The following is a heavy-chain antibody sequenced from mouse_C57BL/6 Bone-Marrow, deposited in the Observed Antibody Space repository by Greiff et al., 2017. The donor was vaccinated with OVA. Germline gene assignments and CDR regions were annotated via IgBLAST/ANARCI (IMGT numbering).Heavy chain of an antibody. J-gene: IGHJ2*01. V-gene: IGHV14-4*01. CDR2: IDPENGDT. Sequence: EVQLQQSGAELVRPGASVKLSCTASGFNIKDDYMHWVKQRPEQGLEWIGWIDPENGDTEYASKFQGKATITADTSSNTAYLQLSSLTSEDTAGCYCTTRGRQLRLQNYWGQGTTLTVSS. D-gene: IGHD3-2*02. CDR1: GFNIKDDY. CDR3: TTRGRQLRLQNY.